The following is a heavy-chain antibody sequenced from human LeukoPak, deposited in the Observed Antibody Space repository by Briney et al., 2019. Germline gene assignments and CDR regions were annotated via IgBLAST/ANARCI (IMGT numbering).Heavy chain of an antibody. V-gene: IGHV3-11*01. D-gene: IGHD1-1*01. CDR1: GFTFSDYY. CDR2: MSSRGYPT. Sequence: GSLRLSCLASGFTFSDYYMSWVRQAPGKGLEWISYMSSRGYPTYYAESVKGRFTISRDNAKNTLYLQMHNLRADDTAVYFCARVGIALTSPFDYWGLGTLVAVSS. J-gene: IGHJ4*02. CDR3: ARVGIALTSPFDY.